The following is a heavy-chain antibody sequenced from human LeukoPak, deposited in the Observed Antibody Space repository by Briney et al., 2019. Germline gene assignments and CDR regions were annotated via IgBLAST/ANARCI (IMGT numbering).Heavy chain of an antibody. D-gene: IGHD6-19*01. CDR1: GYTLTELS. Sequence: ASVKDSCKVSGYTLTELSMHWVRQAPGKGLEWMGGFDPEDGETIYAQKFQGRVTMTEDTSTDTAYMELNSLRSDDTAVYYCATSGSGIAVAASFDYWGQGTLVTVSS. CDR2: FDPEDGET. J-gene: IGHJ4*02. V-gene: IGHV1-24*01. CDR3: ATSGSGIAVAASFDY.